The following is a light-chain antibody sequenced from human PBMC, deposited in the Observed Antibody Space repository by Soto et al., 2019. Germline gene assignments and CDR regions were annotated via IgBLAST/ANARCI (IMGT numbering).Light chain of an antibody. V-gene: IGKV3-15*01. CDR1: QSVGSK. J-gene: IGKJ5*01. Sequence: EILMTQFPATLSVSPGEGATLSCRASQSVGSKIAWYQHKPGQAPRLLIYAESTRATGVPARFSGSGSGTEFTLTISSLQSEDFAIYYCQQYDEYITFGQGTRLENK. CDR2: AES. CDR3: QQYDEYIT.